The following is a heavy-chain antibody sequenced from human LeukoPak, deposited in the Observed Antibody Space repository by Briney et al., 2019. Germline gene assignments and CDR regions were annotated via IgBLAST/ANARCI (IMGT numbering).Heavy chain of an antibody. J-gene: IGHJ4*02. D-gene: IGHD5-24*01. CDR3: AKEWMATVFDY. CDR1: GFTFSSYA. Sequence: GGSLRLSCAASGFTFSSYAMSWVRQAPGKGLEWVSAVGGSGGTTYYADSVKGRFTISRDNSKNTLYLQMNSLRAEDTAVYYCAKEWMATVFDYWGQGTLVTVSS. V-gene: IGHV3-23*01. CDR2: VGGSGGTT.